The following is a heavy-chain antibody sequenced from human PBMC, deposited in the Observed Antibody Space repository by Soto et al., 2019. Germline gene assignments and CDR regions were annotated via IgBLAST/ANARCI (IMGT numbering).Heavy chain of an antibody. J-gene: IGHJ4*02. CDR2: ITYDGSNK. V-gene: IGHV3-30*18. Sequence: GGSLRLSCQASGFNFDNYGMHWVRQAPGKGLEWVAAITYDGSNKYYADSVKGRFTISRDNSKNTLSLHLNTLKPEDTAVYHCAKDRVGGTFYTPLGFWGQGALVTVSS. CDR3: AKDRVGGTFYTPLGF. CDR1: GFNFDNYG. D-gene: IGHD1-7*01.